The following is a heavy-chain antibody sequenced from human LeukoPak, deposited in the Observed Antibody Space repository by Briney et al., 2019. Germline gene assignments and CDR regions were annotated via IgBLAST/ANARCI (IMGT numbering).Heavy chain of an antibody. D-gene: IGHD5-24*01. CDR1: GYSISSGYY. V-gene: IGHV4-38-2*02. Sequence: PSETLSLTCTVSGYSISSGYYWGWIRQPPGKGLEWIGSIYHSGSSYYNPSLKSRVTISVDTSKNQFSLKLNSVTAADTAVYYCARHLGGDGYNRYFDYWGQGTLVTVSS. J-gene: IGHJ4*02. CDR3: ARHLGGDGYNRYFDY. CDR2: IYHSGSS.